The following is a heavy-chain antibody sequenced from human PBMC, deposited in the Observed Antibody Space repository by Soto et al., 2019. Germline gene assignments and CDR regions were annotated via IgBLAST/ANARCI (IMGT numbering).Heavy chain of an antibody. D-gene: IGHD6-6*01. V-gene: IGHV1-24*01. CDR3: ASTVQLAPY. Sequence: ASVKVSCKVSGYTLTELSMHWVRQAPGKGLEWMGGFDPEDGETIYAQKFQGRVTMTGDTSTSTAYMELSSLRSEDTAVYYCASTVQLAPYWGQGTLVTVSS. CDR1: GYTLTELS. CDR2: FDPEDGET. J-gene: IGHJ4*02.